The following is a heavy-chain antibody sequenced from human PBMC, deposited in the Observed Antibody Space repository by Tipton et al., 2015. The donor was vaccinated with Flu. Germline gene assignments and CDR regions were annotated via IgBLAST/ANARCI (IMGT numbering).Heavy chain of an antibody. J-gene: IGHJ5*02. CDR1: GGSFSGYY. D-gene: IGHD6-6*01. CDR3: ARAPSGGSSIAARPNWFDP. V-gene: IGHV4-34*01. Sequence: TLSLTCAVYGGSFSGYYWSWIRQPPGKGLEWIGEINHSGSTNYNPSLKSRVTISVDTSKNQFSLKLSSVTAADTAGYYCARAPSGGSSIAARPNWFDPWGQGTLVTVSS. CDR2: INHSGST.